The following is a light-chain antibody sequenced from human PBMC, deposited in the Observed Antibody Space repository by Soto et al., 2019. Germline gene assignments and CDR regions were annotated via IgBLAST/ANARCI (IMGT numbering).Light chain of an antibody. CDR1: SSDVGAYNY. Sequence: QSALTQPASVSGSPGQSITISCTGTSSDVGAYNYVSWYQQHPFKAPKLMIYDVTNRPSGVSDRFSGSKSGNTASLTISGLQAEGEAAYYCSSYTSSSTPDVFGTGTKLTVL. J-gene: IGLJ1*01. V-gene: IGLV2-14*03. CDR2: DVT. CDR3: SSYTSSSTPDV.